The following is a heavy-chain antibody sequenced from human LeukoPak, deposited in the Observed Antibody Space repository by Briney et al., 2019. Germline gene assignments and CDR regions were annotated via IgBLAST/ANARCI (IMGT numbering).Heavy chain of an antibody. CDR1: GFTFSSYG. CDR3: ARVEGNIVTTTEGYFDY. J-gene: IGHJ4*02. V-gene: IGHV3-21*01. CDR2: ISTSSSYI. Sequence: GGSLRLSCAASGFTFSSYGMNWVRQAPGKGPEWVSSISTSSSYIYYADSMKGRFTISRDNAKNSLYLQMNSLRAEDTAVYYCARVEGNIVTTTEGYFDYWGQGTLVTVSS. D-gene: IGHD5-12*01.